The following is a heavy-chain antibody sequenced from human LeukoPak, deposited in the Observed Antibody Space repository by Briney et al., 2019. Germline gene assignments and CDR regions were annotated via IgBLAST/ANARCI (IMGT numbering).Heavy chain of an antibody. J-gene: IGHJ4*02. V-gene: IGHV3-23*01. CDR1: GFSFSTYA. CDR3: ASGTYRLGDY. CDR2: ISGSGVDT. D-gene: IGHD3-10*01. Sequence: PGGSLRLSCAASGFSFSTYAMSWVRQAPGKGLEWVSGISGSGVDTHYADSVKDRFRISRDNSKNTLYLQLNSLRAEDTAVYYCASGTYRLGDYWGLGTLVTVSS.